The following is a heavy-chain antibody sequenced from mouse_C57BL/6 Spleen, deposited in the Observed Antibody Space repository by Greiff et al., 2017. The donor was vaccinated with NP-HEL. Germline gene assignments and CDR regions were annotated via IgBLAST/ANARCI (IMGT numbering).Heavy chain of an antibody. V-gene: IGHV5-9-1*02. CDR3: TRTGIIGDYSNYFDY. Sequence: DVKLVESGEGLVKPGGSLKLSCAASGFTFSSYALSWVRQTPEKRLEWVAYISSGGDYIYYADTVKGRFTISRDNARNTLYLQMSSLKSEDTAMYYCTRTGIIGDYSNYFDYWGQGTTLTVSS. CDR2: ISSGGDYI. J-gene: IGHJ2*01. CDR1: GFTFSSYA. D-gene: IGHD2-5*01.